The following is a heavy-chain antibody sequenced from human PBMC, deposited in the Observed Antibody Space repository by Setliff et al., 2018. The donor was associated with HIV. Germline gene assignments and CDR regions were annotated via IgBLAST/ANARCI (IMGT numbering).Heavy chain of an antibody. D-gene: IGHD3-22*01. CDR3: ARQAHPRGYYGSAGLFDY. V-gene: IGHV4-59*08. CDR1: GGSISSHY. Sequence: PSETLSLTCTVSGGSISSHYWSWIRQPPGKGLEWIGYIYYSGSTNYNPSLKGRFTISRDTSKNTLHLHMNSLRAEDTAVYYCARQAHPRGYYGSAGLFDYWGQGTPVTVSS. J-gene: IGHJ4*02. CDR2: IYYSGST.